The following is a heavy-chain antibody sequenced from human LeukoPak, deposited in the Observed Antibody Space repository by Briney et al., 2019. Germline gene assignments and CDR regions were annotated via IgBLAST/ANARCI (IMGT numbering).Heavy chain of an antibody. V-gene: IGHV3-48*03. CDR2: ISSSGSTI. J-gene: IGHJ4*02. D-gene: IGHD7-27*01. CDR3: ARRPGASFDY. Sequence: GGSLRLSSAASGFTFSSYVMNWVRQAPGKGLEWVSYISSSGSTIYYADSVKGRFTISRDNAKNSLYLQMNSLRAEDTAVYYCARRPGASFDYWGQGTLVTVSS. CDR1: GFTFSSYV.